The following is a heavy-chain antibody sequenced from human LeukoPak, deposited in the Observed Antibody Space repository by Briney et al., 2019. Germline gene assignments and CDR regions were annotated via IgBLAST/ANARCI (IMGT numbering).Heavy chain of an antibody. V-gene: IGHV3-15*01. CDR3: ADYYASGSYPP. J-gene: IGHJ5*02. D-gene: IGHD3-10*01. Sequence: GGSLRLSCAASGFTFSSYAMLWVRQAPGKGLEWVGRILSKTSGGTTDYATPVKGRFTISRDDSKNMLYLHMNSLQIEDTAVYYCADYYASGSYPPWGQGTLVTVSS. CDR2: ILSKTSGGTT. CDR1: GFTFSSYA.